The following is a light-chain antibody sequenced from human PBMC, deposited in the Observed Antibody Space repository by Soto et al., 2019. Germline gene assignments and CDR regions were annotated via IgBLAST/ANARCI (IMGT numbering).Light chain of an antibody. CDR1: QSVSSY. J-gene: IGKJ2*01. CDR3: QQRSNWPPDKYT. CDR2: DAS. V-gene: IGKV3-11*01. Sequence: EIVLTQSPATLSLSPGERATLSCRASQSVSSYLAWYQQKPGQAPRLLIYDASNRATGIPARFSGSGSGTDFTLTISSLEPEDIAVYYCQQRSNWPPDKYTFGQGTKLEI.